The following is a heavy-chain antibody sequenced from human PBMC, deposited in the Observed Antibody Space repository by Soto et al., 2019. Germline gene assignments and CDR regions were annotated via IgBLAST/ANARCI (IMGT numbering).Heavy chain of an antibody. D-gene: IGHD6-19*01. CDR1: GFTFSSFE. J-gene: IGHJ6*02. Sequence: GGSLRLSCAASGFTFSSFEMNWVRQAPGKGLEWVSKIGSSGSTIWYADSVKDRFTISRDNAKNSLYLQMNSLRVEDTAVYYCARDQEVHDSRGHKIRAMDVWGQGTTVTVSS. V-gene: IGHV3-48*03. CDR3: ARDQEVHDSRGHKIRAMDV. CDR2: IGSSGSTI.